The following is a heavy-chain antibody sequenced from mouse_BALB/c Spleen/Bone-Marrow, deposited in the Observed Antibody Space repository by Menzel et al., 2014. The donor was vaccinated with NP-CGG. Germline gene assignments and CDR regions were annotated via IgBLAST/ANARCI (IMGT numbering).Heavy chain of an antibody. CDR3: AGGLYVFAEGPGFVY. CDR2: INSNGGTT. CDR1: GFTFSNYG. J-gene: IGHJ3*01. V-gene: IGHV5-6-3*01. Sequence: EVQLVESGGGLVQPGGSLKLSCAASGFTFSNYGMSWVRQTPDKRLDLVATINSNGGTTYYPDSVKGRFTISRDNAKNPLSLKMRSLKSEDTAMFCCAGGLYVFAEGPGFVYGGQGPLAPVSA. D-gene: IGHD2-3*01.